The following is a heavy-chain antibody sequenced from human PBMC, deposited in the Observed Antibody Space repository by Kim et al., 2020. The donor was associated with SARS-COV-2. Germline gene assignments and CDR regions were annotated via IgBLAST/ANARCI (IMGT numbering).Heavy chain of an antibody. CDR1: GFTVSSNY. CDR3: ARDLGSSGKYYYYGMDV. D-gene: IGHD3-22*01. V-gene: IGHV3-66*01. J-gene: IGHJ6*02. CDR2: IYSGGST. Sequence: GGSLRLSCAASGFTVSSNYMSWVRQAPGKGLEWVSVIYSGGSTYYADSVKGRFTISRDNSKNTLYLQMNSLRAEDTAVYYCARDLGSSGKYYYYGMDVWGQGTTVTVSS.